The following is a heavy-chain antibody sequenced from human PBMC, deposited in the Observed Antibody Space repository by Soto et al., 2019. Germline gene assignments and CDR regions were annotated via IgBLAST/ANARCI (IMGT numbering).Heavy chain of an antibody. CDR2: VNGYNENN. D-gene: IGHD4-17*01. CDR3: ARDVDGDSADF. CDR1: GYIFTRFG. Sequence: QVQLVQSGAEVKKPGASVTVSCKASGYIFTRFGFSWVRRAAGQRLEGMGWVNGYNENNNYAQRFQGRLTLTTDKSTSTAYMELRSVRADDTALYYCARDVDGDSADFWGQGTLVTVSS. V-gene: IGHV1-18*01. J-gene: IGHJ4*02.